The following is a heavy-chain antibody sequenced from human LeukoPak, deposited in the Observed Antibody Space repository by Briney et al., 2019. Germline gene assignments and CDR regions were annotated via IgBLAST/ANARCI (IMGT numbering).Heavy chain of an antibody. Sequence: ASVKVSCKGSGYTFIGYYLHWVRHAPGQGLEWMGWIHPNSGDTNYAQKFQGRVTMTRDTSISTAYMELSRLKSDDTAVYYCVREIVEYCSCGRCGFWGQGTLVTVSS. CDR1: GYTFIGYY. V-gene: IGHV1-2*02. J-gene: IGHJ4*02. CDR2: IHPNSGDT. D-gene: IGHD2-15*01. CDR3: VREIVEYCSCGRCGF.